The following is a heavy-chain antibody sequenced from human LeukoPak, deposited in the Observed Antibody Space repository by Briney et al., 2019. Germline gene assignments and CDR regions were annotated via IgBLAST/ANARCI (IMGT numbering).Heavy chain of an antibody. J-gene: IGHJ4*02. CDR3: ARVGITMVRGRPGYYSDY. CDR2: IKQDGSEK. V-gene: IGHV3-7*01. Sequence: GGSLRLSCAASGFTFSSYWMSWVRQAPGKGLEWVANIKQDGSEKYYVDSVKGRFTISRDNAKNSLYLQMNSLRAEDTAVYYCARVGITMVRGRPGYYSDYWGQGTLVTVSS. CDR1: GFTFSSYW. D-gene: IGHD3-10*01.